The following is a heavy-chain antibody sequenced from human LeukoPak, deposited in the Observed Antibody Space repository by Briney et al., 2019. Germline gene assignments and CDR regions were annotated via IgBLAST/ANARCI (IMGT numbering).Heavy chain of an antibody. Sequence: GGSLRLSCAASGFTFSSYGMHWVRQAPGKGLEWLAIIWDDGTNEFYADSVKGRFTISRDNSKNTLFLQMNSLRADDTAVYYCARSSGTYHFDYWGQGTLVTVSS. J-gene: IGHJ4*02. D-gene: IGHD1-26*01. CDR3: ARSSGTYHFDY. CDR2: IWDDGTNE. CDR1: GFTFSSYG. V-gene: IGHV3-33*01.